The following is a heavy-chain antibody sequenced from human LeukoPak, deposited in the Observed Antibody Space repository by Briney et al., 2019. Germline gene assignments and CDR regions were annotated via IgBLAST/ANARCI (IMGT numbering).Heavy chain of an antibody. J-gene: IGHJ3*02. CDR2: INQDGSQK. CDR1: GFTFSTCW. Sequence: TGGSLRLSCAASGFTFSTCWMSWVRQAPGKGLEWVAIINQDGSQKYYVDSVKGRFTISRDNAKNSLYLQMNSLRDEDTAVYYCARARLNIWGQGTMVTVS. CDR3: ARARLNI. D-gene: IGHD2-21*01. V-gene: IGHV3-7*04.